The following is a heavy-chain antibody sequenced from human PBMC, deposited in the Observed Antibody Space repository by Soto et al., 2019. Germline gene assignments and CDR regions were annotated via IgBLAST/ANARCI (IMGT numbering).Heavy chain of an antibody. CDR2: IRESGTPT. CDR3: ARCIPGVGYYGFDV. Sequence: EVQLLESGGGLVQPVGSLRLSWSASGVTFSSYAMKWVRQAPGKGLEWVSLIRESGTPTYYADSVKGRFTISRDNSGNKVFLEMYRLRAEDTAVYYCARCIPGVGYYGFDVWGQGTTVTVSS. CDR1: GVTFSSYA. D-gene: IGHD2-2*01. J-gene: IGHJ6*02. V-gene: IGHV3-23*01.